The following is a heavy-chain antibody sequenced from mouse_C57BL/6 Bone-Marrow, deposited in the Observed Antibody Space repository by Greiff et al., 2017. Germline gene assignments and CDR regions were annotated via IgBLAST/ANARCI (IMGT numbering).Heavy chain of an antibody. CDR2: ISNLAYSI. CDR3: ARQGDGSFDY. J-gene: IGHJ2*01. D-gene: IGHD2-3*01. V-gene: IGHV5-15*01. CDR1: GFTFSDYG. Sequence: EVKLMESGGGLVQPGGSLKLSCAASGFTFSDYGMAWVRQAPRKGPAWVAFISNLAYSIYYADTVTGRFTISRENAKNTLYLEMSSLRSEDTAMYYCARQGDGSFDYWGQGTTLTVSS.